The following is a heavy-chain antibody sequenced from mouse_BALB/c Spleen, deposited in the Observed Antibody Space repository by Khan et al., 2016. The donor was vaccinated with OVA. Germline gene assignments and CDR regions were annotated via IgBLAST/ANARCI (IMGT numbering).Heavy chain of an antibody. D-gene: IGHD1-1*01. Sequence: VQLQESGPGLVAPTQSLSITCTVSGFSLTSYGLHWVRQPPGKGLEWLGVIWAGGNTNSNSALMSRLSISTDNPNSQVSFKMNSLQTDDTAMYYCARDYYGPYYAMDYWGQGTSVTVSS. V-gene: IGHV2-9*02. CDR3: ARDYYGPYYAMDY. J-gene: IGHJ4*01. CDR2: IWAGGNT. CDR1: GFSLTSYG.